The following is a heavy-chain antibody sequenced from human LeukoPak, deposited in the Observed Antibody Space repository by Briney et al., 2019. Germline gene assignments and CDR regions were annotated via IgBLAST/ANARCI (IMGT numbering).Heavy chain of an antibody. Sequence: SETLSLTCTVSGGSISSYYWSWIRQPPGKGLEWIGYIYFSGSTNYNPSLKSRVTISVDTSKNQFSLKLSSVTAADTAVYYCAAVFNDYGDPRIDYWGQGTLVTVSS. J-gene: IGHJ4*02. CDR3: AAVFNDYGDPRIDY. CDR1: GGSISSYY. D-gene: IGHD4-17*01. CDR2: IYFSGST. V-gene: IGHV4-59*01.